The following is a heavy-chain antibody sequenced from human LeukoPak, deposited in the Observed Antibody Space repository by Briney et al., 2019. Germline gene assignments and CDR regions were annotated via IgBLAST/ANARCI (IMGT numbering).Heavy chain of an antibody. D-gene: IGHD2-2*01. V-gene: IGHV3-23*01. CDR2: ITGSGDDT. CDR3: VKGSSSSRPYYFDS. Sequence: GGSLRLSCAASGFTFRSYAMSWVRQAPGKGLEWFSAITGSGDDTYHADSVKGRLTISRDNSKNTLFLQMNSLRDEDTAVYYCVKGSSSSRPYYFDSWGPGILVTVSS. CDR1: GFTFRSYA. J-gene: IGHJ4*02.